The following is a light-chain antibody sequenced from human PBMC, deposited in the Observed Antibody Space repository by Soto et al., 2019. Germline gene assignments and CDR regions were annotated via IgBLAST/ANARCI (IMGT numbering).Light chain of an antibody. V-gene: IGKV1-12*01. CDR1: QDSYKW. Sequence: DIQMTHSPSSLSAPVGDRGSISCRASQDSYKWLAWFQQKPGKAPKLLISAASTLQNGVSSRFSGSGSGTDFTLTIQSLQPDDIGTYYCQQASSFPHTFGQGTKV. J-gene: IGKJ2*01. CDR2: AAS. CDR3: QQASSFPHT.